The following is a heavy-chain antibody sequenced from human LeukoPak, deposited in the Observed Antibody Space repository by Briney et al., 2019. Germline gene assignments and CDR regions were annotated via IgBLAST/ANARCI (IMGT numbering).Heavy chain of an antibody. D-gene: IGHD6-6*01. CDR1: GGSIRSSYYY. CDR3: ARPSTKYSSSSGYFQH. CDR2: IYDSGST. J-gene: IGHJ1*01. Sequence: PSETLSLTCTVSGGSIRSSYYYWGWIRQPPGKGLEWIGSIYDSGSTYYNPSLKSRVTISVDTSKNQFSLKLNSVTAADTAVYYCARPSTKYSSSSGYFQHWGQGTLVTVSS. V-gene: IGHV4-39*01.